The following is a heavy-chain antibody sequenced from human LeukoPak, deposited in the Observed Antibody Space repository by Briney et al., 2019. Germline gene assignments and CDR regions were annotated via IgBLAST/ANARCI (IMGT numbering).Heavy chain of an antibody. CDR1: GYALTELS. J-gene: IGHJ4*02. Sequence: ASVKVSCKVSGYALTELSMHWVRQAPGKGLEWMGRFDPEDGETIYAQKFQGRVTMTEDTSTDTAYMELSSLRSEDTAVYYCATGIWYYYDTSGPGRDYWGQGTLVTVSS. V-gene: IGHV1-24*01. CDR2: FDPEDGET. CDR3: ATGIWYYYDTSGPGRDY. D-gene: IGHD3-22*01.